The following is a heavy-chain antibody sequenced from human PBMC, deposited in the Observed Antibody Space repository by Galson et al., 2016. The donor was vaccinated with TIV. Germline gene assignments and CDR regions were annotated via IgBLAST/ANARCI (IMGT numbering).Heavy chain of an antibody. CDR2: ISGGGGIT. CDR3: TKFPSSGFSYYYGLDV. Sequence: SLRLSCAASGFTFSIFAMTWVRQAPGMGLEWVSAISGGGGITYYADSVKGRFTVSRDNSKNTLFLQMNSLRAEDTAVYYCTKFPSSGFSYYYGLDVWGQGTTVTVSS. D-gene: IGHD3-22*01. CDR1: GFTFSIFA. J-gene: IGHJ6*02. V-gene: IGHV3-23*01.